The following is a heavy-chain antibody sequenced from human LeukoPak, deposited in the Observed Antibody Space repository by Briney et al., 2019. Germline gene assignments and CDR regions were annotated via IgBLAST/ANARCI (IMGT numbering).Heavy chain of an antibody. J-gene: IGHJ5*02. D-gene: IGHD3-22*01. Sequence: PSQTLSLTCTVSGGSISSGGYYWSWIRQHPGKGLEWIGYIYYSGSTYYNPSLKSRVTISVDTSKNQFSLKLSSVTAADTAVYYCARDRDYYDSSGYSAWGQGTLVTVSS. CDR1: GGSISSGGYY. CDR2: IYYSGST. CDR3: ARDRDYYDSSGYSA. V-gene: IGHV4-31*03.